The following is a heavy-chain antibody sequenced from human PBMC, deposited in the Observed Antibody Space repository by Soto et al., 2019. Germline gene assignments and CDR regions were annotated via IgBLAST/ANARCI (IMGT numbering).Heavy chain of an antibody. D-gene: IGHD2-21*02. Sequence: SETLSLTCTVSGGSISSYYWSWIRQPPGKGLEWIGYIYYSGSTNYNPSLKSRVNKSVDTSKNQFSLKLSSVTAADTAVYYCARHPSDFWFDPWGQGTLVTVS. J-gene: IGHJ5*02. CDR2: IYYSGST. CDR1: GGSISSYY. CDR3: ARHPSDFWFDP. V-gene: IGHV4-59*08.